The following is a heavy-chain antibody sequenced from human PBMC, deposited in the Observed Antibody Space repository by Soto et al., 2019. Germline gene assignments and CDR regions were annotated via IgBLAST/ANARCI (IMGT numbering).Heavy chain of an antibody. V-gene: IGHV4-39*01. J-gene: IGHJ4*02. Sequence: ETLSLTCTVSGGSISSSSYYWGWIRQPPGKGLEWIGSIYYSGSTYYNPSLKSRVTISVDTSKNQFSLKLSSVTAADTAVYYCARSTQEWIQQWFFDYWRQGTLVTVSS. CDR3: ARSTQEWIQQWFFDY. D-gene: IGHD5-18*01. CDR2: IYYSGST. CDR1: GGSISSSSYY.